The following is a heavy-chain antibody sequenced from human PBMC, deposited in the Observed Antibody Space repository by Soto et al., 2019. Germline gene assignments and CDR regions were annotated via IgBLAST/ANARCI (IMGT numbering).Heavy chain of an antibody. J-gene: IGHJ4*02. CDR3: ASPLKWSGDYIALEY. D-gene: IGHD3-3*01. CDR1: GATFSSFA. Sequence: QVQLLQSGAEVKKPGSSVKVSCKASGATFSSFAFSWVRQAPGQGLEWMGVIIPIFDKISYAQKFQGRVTNTADESKSTAYMELNRLTSDDTDGYYGASPLKWSGDYIALEYWGQGNLGIVSS. V-gene: IGHV1-69*01. CDR2: IIPIFDKI.